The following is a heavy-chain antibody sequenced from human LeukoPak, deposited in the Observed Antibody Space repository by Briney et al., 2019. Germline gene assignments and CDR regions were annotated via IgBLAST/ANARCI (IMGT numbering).Heavy chain of an antibody. V-gene: IGHV3-48*01. CDR3: ARDLQIAARQGSYFGY. CDR1: GFTFSTYS. J-gene: IGHJ4*02. Sequence: GGSLRLSCAASGFTFSTYSMNWVRQAPGKGLEWVSYISSSSTTIYYTDSVKGRFTISRDNAKNSLYLQMNSLRAEDTAVYYCARDLQIAARQGSYFGYWGQGTLVTVSS. CDR2: ISSSSTTI. D-gene: IGHD6-6*01.